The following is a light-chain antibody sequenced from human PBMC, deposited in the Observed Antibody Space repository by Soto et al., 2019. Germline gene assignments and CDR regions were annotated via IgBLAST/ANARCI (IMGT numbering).Light chain of an antibody. CDR2: AAS. J-gene: IGKJ4*01. CDR1: PGISGW. V-gene: IGKV1-12*01. CDR3: QQTTSFPLT. Sequence: DIQMTQSPSFVSASVGDRVTITCRASPGISGWLAWYQHKPGRAPKLLIHAASSLESGVPSRFSGSGSGTDFTLTISRLQPEDFATYYCQQTTSFPLTFGGGTKVEIK.